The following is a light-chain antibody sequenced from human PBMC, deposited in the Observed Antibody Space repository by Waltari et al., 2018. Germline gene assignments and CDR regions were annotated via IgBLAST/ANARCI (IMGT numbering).Light chain of an antibody. J-gene: IGLJ2*01. CDR3: QAWDNNVVV. V-gene: IGLV3-1*01. CDR1: KLGDKY. CDR2: QSS. Sequence: SYELIQPPSVSVSPGQTARITCSGDKLGDKYASWYQQRPGQSPVVVIYQSSKRPSGIPERFSGSNSGNTASRTIGGTQTMDEADYYCQAWDNNVVVFGGGTKLTVL.